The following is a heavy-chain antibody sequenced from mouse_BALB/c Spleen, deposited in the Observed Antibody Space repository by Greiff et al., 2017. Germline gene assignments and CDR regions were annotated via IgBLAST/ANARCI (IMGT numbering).Heavy chain of an antibody. CDR2: IRNKANGYTT. CDR3: ARDEGYYDY. J-gene: IGHJ2*01. CDR1: GFTFTDYY. Sequence: EVKVVESGGGLVQPGGSLRLSCATSGFTFTDYYMSWVRQPPGKALEWLGFIRNKANGYTTEYSASVKGRFTISRDNSQSILYLQMNTLRAEDSATYYCARDEGYYDYWGQGTTLTVSS. D-gene: IGHD2-3*01. V-gene: IGHV7-3*02.